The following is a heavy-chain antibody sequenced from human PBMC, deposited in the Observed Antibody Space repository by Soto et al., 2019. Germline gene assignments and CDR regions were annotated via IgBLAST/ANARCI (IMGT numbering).Heavy chain of an antibody. CDR2: FDPEDGET. Sequence: ASVKVSCKVSGCTLTELSMHWVRQAPGKGLEWMGGFDPEDGETIYAQKFQGRVTMTEDTSTDTAYMELSSLRSEDTAVYYCATVGGPALIAAAGNDAFDIWGQGTMVTVSS. J-gene: IGHJ3*02. CDR1: GCTLTELS. CDR3: ATVGGPALIAAAGNDAFDI. V-gene: IGHV1-24*01. D-gene: IGHD6-13*01.